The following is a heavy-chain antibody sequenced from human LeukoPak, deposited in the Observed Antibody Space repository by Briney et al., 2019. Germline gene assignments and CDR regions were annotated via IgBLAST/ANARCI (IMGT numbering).Heavy chain of an antibody. V-gene: IGHV1-2*02. CDR1: GYTFTGYY. Sequence: ASVKVSCKTSGYTFTGYYMHWARQAPGQGLEWMGWINPDSGGTNYAQKFQGRVTMTRDTSISTAYMELSRLRSDDTAMYYCARGPIVVVLAATPLDSWGQGTLVTVSS. D-gene: IGHD2-15*01. CDR2: INPDSGGT. CDR3: ARGPIVVVLAATPLDS. J-gene: IGHJ4*02.